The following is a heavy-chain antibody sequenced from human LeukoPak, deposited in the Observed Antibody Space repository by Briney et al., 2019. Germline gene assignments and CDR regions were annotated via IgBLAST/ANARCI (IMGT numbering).Heavy chain of an antibody. CDR2: ISGSGGST. D-gene: IGHD2-2*01. CDR3: AKRGGQGYCSSTSCYGGLYYFDY. J-gene: IGHJ4*02. Sequence: GGSLRLSCAASGFTFSSYAMSWVRQAPGKGLEWVSAISGSGGSTYYADSVKGRFTISRDNSKNTLYLQMNSLRAEDTAVYYCAKRGGQGYCSSTSCYGGLYYFDYWGQGTLVTVSS. CDR1: GFTFSSYA. V-gene: IGHV3-23*01.